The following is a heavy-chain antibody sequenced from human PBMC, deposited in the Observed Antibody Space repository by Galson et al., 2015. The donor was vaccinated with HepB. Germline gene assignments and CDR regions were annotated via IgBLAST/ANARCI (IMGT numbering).Heavy chain of an antibody. CDR2: INSDGRST. V-gene: IGHV3-74*01. J-gene: IGHJ4*02. CDR3: ARRYFDY. CDR1: GFTFSNFW. Sequence: SLRLSCAASGFTFSNFWMHWVRQAPGKGLVWLSHINSDGRSTKYLDSVRGRFTISRDNAKNSLYLQMNNLRAEDTAVYYCARRYFDYWGQGTLVTVSS.